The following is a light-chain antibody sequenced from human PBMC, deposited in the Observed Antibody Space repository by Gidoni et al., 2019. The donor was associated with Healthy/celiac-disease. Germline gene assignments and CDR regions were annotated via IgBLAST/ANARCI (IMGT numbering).Light chain of an antibody. CDR2: WAS. Sequence: DIVMTQSPDSLAVSLGARATINCKSSQSVLYSSNHKNYLAWYQQKPGQPPQLLIYWASTRESGVPDRFSGSGSGTDFTLIISSLQAEDVAVYYCQHYYSNPPGTFGQGTKVEIK. CDR3: QHYYSNPPGT. J-gene: IGKJ1*01. CDR1: QSVLYSSNHKNY. V-gene: IGKV4-1*01.